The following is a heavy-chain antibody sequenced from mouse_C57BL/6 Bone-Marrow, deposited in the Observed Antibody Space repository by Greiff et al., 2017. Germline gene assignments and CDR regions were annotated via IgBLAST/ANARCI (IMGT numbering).Heavy chain of an antibody. D-gene: IGHD1-1*01. J-gene: IGHJ2*01. CDR2: ISSGGSYT. V-gene: IGHV5-6*02. Sequence: DVMLVESGGDLVKPGGSLKLSCAASGFTFSSYGMSWVRQTPDKRLEWVATISSGGSYTYYPDSVKGRFTISRDNAKNTLYLQMSSLKSEDTAMYYCARQIPLLLRLYYFDYWGQGTTLTVSS. CDR1: GFTFSSYG. CDR3: ARQIPLLLRLYYFDY.